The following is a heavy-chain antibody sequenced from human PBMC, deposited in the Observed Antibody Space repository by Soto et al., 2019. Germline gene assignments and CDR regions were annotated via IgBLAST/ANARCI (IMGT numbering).Heavy chain of an antibody. CDR2: INAGNGNT. V-gene: IGHV1-3*01. J-gene: IGHJ3*02. D-gene: IGHD3-3*01. Sequence: GASVKVSCKASGYTFTSYAMHWVRQAPGQRLEWMGWINAGNGNTKYTQKFQGRFTITRDTSASTAYMELSSLRSEDTAVYYCARVSDPYYDFWSGYPLRKPHDAFDIWGQGTMVTVSS. CDR1: GYTFTSYA. CDR3: ARVSDPYYDFWSGYPLRKPHDAFDI.